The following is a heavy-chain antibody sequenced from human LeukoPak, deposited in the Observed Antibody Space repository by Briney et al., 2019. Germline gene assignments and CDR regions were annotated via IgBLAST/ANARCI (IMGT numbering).Heavy chain of an antibody. Sequence: SETLSLTCTGSGGSISSGSYYWSRIRQPAGKGLEWIGRIYTSGSTNYNPSLKSRVTISVDTSKNQFSLKLSSVTAADTAVYYCARARYYGSGARDFDYWGQGTLVTVSS. D-gene: IGHD3-10*01. CDR1: GGSISSGSYY. J-gene: IGHJ4*02. CDR2: IYTSGST. CDR3: ARARYYGSGARDFDY. V-gene: IGHV4-61*02.